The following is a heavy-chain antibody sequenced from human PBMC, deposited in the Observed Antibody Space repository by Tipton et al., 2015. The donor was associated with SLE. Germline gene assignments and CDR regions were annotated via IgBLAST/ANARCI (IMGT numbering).Heavy chain of an antibody. V-gene: IGHV4-39*07. CDR2: VFYSGNT. CDR1: GGSNSTTDHY. D-gene: IGHD2-2*02. J-gene: IGHJ5*02. Sequence: GLVKPSETLSLTCSVSGGSNSTTDHYWGWIRQPPGKGLEWIGSVFYSGNTYYNESLQSRVTISIDTSKNHFSLKLYSVTAADTAVYYCAREDSSSWFYTRFDPWGQGTLVTVSS. CDR3: AREDSSSWFYTRFDP.